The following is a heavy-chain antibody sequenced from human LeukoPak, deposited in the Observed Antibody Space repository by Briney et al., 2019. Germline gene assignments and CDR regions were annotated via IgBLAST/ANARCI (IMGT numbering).Heavy chain of an antibody. V-gene: IGHV3-20*04. CDR3: ARGWLRTVDY. D-gene: IGHD5-12*01. CDR2: INWDGGST. Sequence: SGGSLRLSCAASGFTFDDYGMSWVRQAPGKGLEWVSGINWDGGSTGYADSVKGRFTISRDNAKNSLYLQMNSLRAEDTALYYCARGWLRTVDYWGQGALVTVSS. J-gene: IGHJ4*02. CDR1: GFTFDDYG.